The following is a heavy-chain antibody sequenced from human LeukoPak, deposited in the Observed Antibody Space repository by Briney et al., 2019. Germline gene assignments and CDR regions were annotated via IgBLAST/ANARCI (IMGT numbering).Heavy chain of an antibody. CDR1: GFTFSSYW. V-gene: IGHV3-7*01. J-gene: IGHJ6*02. CDR2: IKQDGSEK. D-gene: IGHD4-23*01. CDR3: ARDSPTYGGGGMDV. Sequence: GGSLRLSCAASGFTFSSYWMSWVRQAPGKGLEWEANIKQDGSEKYYVDSVKGRFTISRDNAKNSLYLQMNSLRAEDTAVYYCARDSPTYGGGGMDVWGQGTTVTVSS.